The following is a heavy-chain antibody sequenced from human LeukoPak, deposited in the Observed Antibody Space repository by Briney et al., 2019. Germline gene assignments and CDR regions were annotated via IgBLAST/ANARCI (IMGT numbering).Heavy chain of an antibody. CDR3: ARGYLIDY. V-gene: IGHV3-66*01. CDR1: GFTVNSNY. Sequence: PGGSLRLSCAASGFTVNSNYMIWLRQAPGKGLEWVSVVYSGDRTYYADSVKGRFTISRDDSTNTLYLLMNSLRAEDTAVYYCARGYLIDYWGQGTLVTVSS. CDR2: VYSGDRT. D-gene: IGHD1-26*01. J-gene: IGHJ4*02.